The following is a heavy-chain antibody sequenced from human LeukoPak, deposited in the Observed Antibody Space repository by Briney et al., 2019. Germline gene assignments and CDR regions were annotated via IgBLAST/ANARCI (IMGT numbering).Heavy chain of an antibody. CDR1: GFTFSSYA. CDR2: ISYDGSNK. Sequence: GGSLRLSCAASGFTFSSYAMHWVRQAPGKGLEWVAVISYDGSNKYYADSVKGRFTISRDNSKNTLYLQMNSLRAEDTAVYYCARAFGGSGYNWNYGDYWGQGTLVTVSS. D-gene: IGHD1-7*01. CDR3: ARAFGGSGYNWNYGDY. V-gene: IGHV3-30-3*01. J-gene: IGHJ4*02.